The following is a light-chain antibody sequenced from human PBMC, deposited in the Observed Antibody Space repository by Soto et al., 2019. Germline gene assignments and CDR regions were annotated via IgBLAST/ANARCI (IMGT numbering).Light chain of an antibody. CDR2: SNN. Sequence: QSVLTQPPSASGTPGQRVTISCSGRSSNIGSNTVNCYQQLPGTAPKLLIYSNNQPPSGVPDRFSGSKSGTSASLAISGLQSEDKYDYYCAARDDSLNGLVFGGGPKLTV. J-gene: IGLJ2*01. CDR3: AARDDSLNGLV. V-gene: IGLV1-44*01. CDR1: SSNIGSNT.